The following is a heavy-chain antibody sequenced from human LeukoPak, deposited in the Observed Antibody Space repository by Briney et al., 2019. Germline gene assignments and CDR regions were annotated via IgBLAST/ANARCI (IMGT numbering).Heavy chain of an antibody. CDR2: IKLDGSEK. J-gene: IGHJ3*02. Sequence: GGSLRLSCAASGFTFSNYWMSWVRQAPGKGLEWVANIKLDGSEKYYVDSVKGRFTISRDNAKNSLYLQMNSLRAEDTALYHCVRGVYWSDYYIIGGEWAFEIWGQGTMVTASS. D-gene: IGHD3-3*01. V-gene: IGHV3-7*01. CDR1: GFTFSNYW. CDR3: VRGVYWSDYYIIGGEWAFEI.